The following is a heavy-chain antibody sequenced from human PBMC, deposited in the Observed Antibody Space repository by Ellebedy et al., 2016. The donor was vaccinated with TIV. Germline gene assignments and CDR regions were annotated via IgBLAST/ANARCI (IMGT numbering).Heavy chain of an antibody. D-gene: IGHD6-25*01. J-gene: IGHJ6*02. Sequence: MPSETLSLTCTVSGGPISSSTSYWGWIRQPPGKGLEWIGSIHSSGTTYYNPSLKSRLAISIVTSQSQFSLHLSSVTAADTAVYYCATARRDPYYSGMDVWGRGTTVTVSS. CDR2: IHSSGTT. V-gene: IGHV4-39*01. CDR1: GGPISSSTSY. CDR3: ATARRDPYYSGMDV.